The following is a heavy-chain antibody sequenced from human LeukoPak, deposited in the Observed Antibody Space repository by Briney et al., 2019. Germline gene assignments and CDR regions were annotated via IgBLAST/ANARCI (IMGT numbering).Heavy chain of an antibody. J-gene: IGHJ4*02. Sequence: GSSVKVSCKAPGGIFSSYAISWVRQAPGQGLEWIGRIIPILGIANYAQKFQGRVTITADKSTSTAYMELSSLRSEDTAVYYCARDSVLYYYGSGSYPPFDYWGQGTLVTVSS. CDR3: ARDSVLYYYGSGSYPPFDY. CDR2: IIPILGIA. D-gene: IGHD3-10*01. V-gene: IGHV1-69*04. CDR1: GGIFSSYA.